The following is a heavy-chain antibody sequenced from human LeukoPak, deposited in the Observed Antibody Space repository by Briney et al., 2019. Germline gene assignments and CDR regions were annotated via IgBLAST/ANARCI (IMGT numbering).Heavy chain of an antibody. D-gene: IGHD5-12*01. CDR3: ATENTVANYFDY. CDR2: IIVMLGLA. V-gene: IGHV1-69*04. CDR1: GGTFTSYT. Sequence: GASVKFSGKASGGTFTSYTISWMRQAPGQGLGWMGRIIVMLGLANYAQKFQDRVTILADKSASTAYMELISLRSEDTAVYYCATENTVANYFDYWGQGSLVIVSS. J-gene: IGHJ4*02.